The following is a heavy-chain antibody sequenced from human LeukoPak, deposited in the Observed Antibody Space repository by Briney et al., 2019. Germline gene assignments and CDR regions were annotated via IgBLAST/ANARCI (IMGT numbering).Heavy chain of an antibody. Sequence: SETLSLTCAVYGGSFSGYYWSWIRQPPGKGLEWIGEINHSGSTNYNPSLKSRVTISVDTSKNQFSLKLSSVTAADTAVYYCARGRAAAAYWGQGTLDTASS. CDR3: ARGRAAAAY. CDR1: GGSFSGYY. J-gene: IGHJ4*02. D-gene: IGHD6-13*01. V-gene: IGHV4-34*01. CDR2: INHSGST.